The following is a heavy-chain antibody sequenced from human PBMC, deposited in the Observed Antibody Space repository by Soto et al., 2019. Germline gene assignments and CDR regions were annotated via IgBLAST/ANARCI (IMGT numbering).Heavy chain of an antibody. Sequence: SETLSLTCTVSGGSMSSYYWSWIRQPPGKGLEWIGYIYYSGSTNYNPSLRSRVTISVDTSRNQFTLNLSSVTAADTAVYYCARRYGSAFDIWGQGTMVTVSS. CDR3: ARRYGSAFDI. J-gene: IGHJ3*02. CDR2: IYYSGST. V-gene: IGHV4-59*01. CDR1: GGSMSSYY. D-gene: IGHD3-10*01.